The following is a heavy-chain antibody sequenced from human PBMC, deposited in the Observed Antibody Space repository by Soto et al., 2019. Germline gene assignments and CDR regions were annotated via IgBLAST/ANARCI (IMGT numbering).Heavy chain of an antibody. CDR3: AKDGSIVAQYYYYYGMDV. CDR2: ISYDGSNK. CDR1: GFTFSSYG. V-gene: IGHV3-30*18. Sequence: GGSLRLSCVASGFTFSSYGMHWVRQAPGKGLEWVAVISYDGSNKYYADSVKGRFTISRDNSKNTLYLQMNSLRAEDTAVYYCAKDGSIVAQYYYYYGMDVWGQGTTVTVSS. J-gene: IGHJ6*02. D-gene: IGHD5-12*01.